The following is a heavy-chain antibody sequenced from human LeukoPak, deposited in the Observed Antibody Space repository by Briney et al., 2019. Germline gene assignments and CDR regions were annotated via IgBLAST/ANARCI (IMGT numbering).Heavy chain of an antibody. J-gene: IGHJ4*02. Sequence: PSETLSLTCAVYGGSFSGYYWSWIRQPPGKGLEWIGEINHSGSTNYNPSLKSRVTVSLDTSKNQFSLKLTSVSAADTAVYYCARSLLAVYFDFWGPGIPVTVSS. V-gene: IGHV4-34*01. CDR1: GGSFSGYY. CDR3: ARSLLAVYFDF. CDR2: INHSGST.